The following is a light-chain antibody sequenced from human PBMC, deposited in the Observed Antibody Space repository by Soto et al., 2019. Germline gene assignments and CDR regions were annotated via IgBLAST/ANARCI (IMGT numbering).Light chain of an antibody. Sequence: EIVLTQSPCTMSLSPGEGGTLSCRAIQEIRSTNLAWYQHKPGQAPRLLIYDSTTRATGVPDRFSGRGSGTDFTLSINRLGPEDFAVYYCLHYGRSPISTFGPGTKVEIK. CDR1: QEIRSTN. V-gene: IGKV3-20*01. CDR2: DST. CDR3: LHYGRSPIST. J-gene: IGKJ3*01.